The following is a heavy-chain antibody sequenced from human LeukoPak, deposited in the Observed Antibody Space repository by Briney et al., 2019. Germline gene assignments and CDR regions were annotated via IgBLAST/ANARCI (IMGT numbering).Heavy chain of an antibody. CDR3: ARELITMVRGVIINWFDP. D-gene: IGHD3-10*01. Sequence: PGGSLRLSCAASGFTFSSYEMNWVRQAPGKGLEWVSYISSSGSTIYYADSVKGRFTISRDNAKNSLYLQMNSLRAEDTAVYYCARELITMVRGVIINWFDPWGQGTLVTVSS. J-gene: IGHJ5*02. V-gene: IGHV3-48*03. CDR2: ISSSGSTI. CDR1: GFTFSSYE.